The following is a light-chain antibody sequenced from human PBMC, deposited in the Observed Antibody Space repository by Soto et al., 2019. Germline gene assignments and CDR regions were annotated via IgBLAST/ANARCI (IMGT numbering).Light chain of an antibody. CDR3: QQYNSYSRT. CDR1: QSISGF. V-gene: IGKV1-5*03. CDR2: KAS. J-gene: IGKJ1*01. Sequence: DIQMTQSPSTRSSSFGDRVTITWRASQSISGFFAWDQQRPGKAPKPLGYKASSLESGVPSRFSGSGSATESPLTISSLKPDAFATYYCQQYNSYSRTFGQGPKVDIK.